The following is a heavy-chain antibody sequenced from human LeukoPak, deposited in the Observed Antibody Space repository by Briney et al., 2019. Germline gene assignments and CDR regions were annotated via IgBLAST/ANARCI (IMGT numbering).Heavy chain of an antibody. CDR2: ISSSGATI. D-gene: IGHD3-22*01. Sequence: GGCLRLSCVASVFTFHNYEINCVRQAPGKGLEWVSYISSSGATIYYADAVKGRFTISRDNAKNSLYLQMNSLRAEDTAVYYCAREGPYDSSGYYKGVDYWGQGTLVTVSS. CDR3: AREGPYDSSGYYKGVDY. V-gene: IGHV3-48*03. CDR1: VFTFHNYE. J-gene: IGHJ4*02.